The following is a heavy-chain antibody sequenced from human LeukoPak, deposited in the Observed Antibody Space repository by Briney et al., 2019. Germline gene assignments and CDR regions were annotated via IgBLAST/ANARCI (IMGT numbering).Heavy chain of an antibody. J-gene: IGHJ6*03. V-gene: IGHV3-21*01. CDR2: ISAGADVI. D-gene: IGHD2-2*01. Sequence: GGSLRLSCEAAGFSFRDYPMGWVRRASGKRLEWVSGISAGADVIFYADPVKGRFTISRDNAKNSLYLQMNSLRAEDTAVYYCARDFVVVPAATEDYYYYYYMDVWGKGTTVTVSS. CDR1: GFSFRDYP. CDR3: ARDFVVVPAATEDYYYYYYMDV.